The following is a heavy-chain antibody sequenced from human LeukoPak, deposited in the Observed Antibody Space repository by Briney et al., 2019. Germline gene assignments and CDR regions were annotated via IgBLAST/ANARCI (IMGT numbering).Heavy chain of an antibody. V-gene: IGHV3-9*03. D-gene: IGHD5-18*01. CDR3: TRASGYSSGSIDY. J-gene: IGHJ4*02. CDR2: ISWNSGSI. CDR1: GFTFDDHG. Sequence: PGGSLRLSCAASGFTFDDHGMHWVRQAPGKGLEWVPGISWNSGSIGYADSVQGRFTISRDNAKSTLYLQMNSLRAEDMALYYCTRASGYSSGSIDYWGQGTLVTVSS.